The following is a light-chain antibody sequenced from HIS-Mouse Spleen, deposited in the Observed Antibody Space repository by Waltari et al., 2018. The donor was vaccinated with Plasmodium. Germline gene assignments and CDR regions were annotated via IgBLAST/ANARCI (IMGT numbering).Light chain of an antibody. CDR3: SSYAGSNNLV. J-gene: IGLJ2*01. V-gene: IGLV2-8*01. Sequence: QSALTQPPSASGSPGQSVTISCTGTSSDVGGYNYVSWYQQHPGKAPKRMIYEVSTRPSGVPDRFSGCKSGNTASLTVSGLQAEDEADYYCSSYAGSNNLVFGGGTKLTVL. CDR1: SSDVGGYNY. CDR2: EVS.